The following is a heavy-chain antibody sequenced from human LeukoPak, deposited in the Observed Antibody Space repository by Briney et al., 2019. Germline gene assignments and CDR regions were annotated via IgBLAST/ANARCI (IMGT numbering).Heavy chain of an antibody. CDR1: GFTFSQTW. D-gene: IGHD3-22*01. J-gene: IGHJ4*02. V-gene: IGHV3-15*01. Sequence: GGSLRPSCVASGFTFSQTWMTWVRQAPGKGLEWVGRIRSKTNGGTTDYAAPVKGRFTISRDDSKNTLYLQMNSLKTEDTAVYYCTPWGYYYDSSGHPPSAYWGQGTLVTVSS. CDR3: TPWGYYYDSSGHPPSAY. CDR2: IRSKTNGGTT.